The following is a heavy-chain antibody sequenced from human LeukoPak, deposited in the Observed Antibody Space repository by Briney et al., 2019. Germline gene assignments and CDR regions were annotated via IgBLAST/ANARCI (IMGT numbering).Heavy chain of an antibody. CDR1: GGSIISGSYY. V-gene: IGHV4-61*02. Sequence: SETLSLTCTVSGGSIISGSYYWSWIRQPAGKGLEWIGRIYTSGSTNYNPSLKSRVIISLDTSKNQFSLKLSSVTAADTAVYYCVRNYKWFDPWGQGTLVTVSS. CDR2: IYTSGST. CDR3: VRNYKWFDP. D-gene: IGHD3-10*01. J-gene: IGHJ5*02.